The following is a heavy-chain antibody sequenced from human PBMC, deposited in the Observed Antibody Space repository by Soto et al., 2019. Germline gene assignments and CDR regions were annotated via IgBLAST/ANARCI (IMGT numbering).Heavy chain of an antibody. V-gene: IGHV5-51*01. J-gene: IGHJ4*02. CDR1: GYIFIDYC. D-gene: IGHD2-15*01. Sequence: GESLKISCKASGYIFIDYCIGWVRQMPWKGLEWMGIVYPRDSDTRYSPSFQGQVTISADRSTGTAFLQWRSLKASDTALYYCARPPLPGYSIHFNSWGQGTLVTVSS. CDR3: ARPPLPGYSIHFNS. CDR2: VYPRDSDT.